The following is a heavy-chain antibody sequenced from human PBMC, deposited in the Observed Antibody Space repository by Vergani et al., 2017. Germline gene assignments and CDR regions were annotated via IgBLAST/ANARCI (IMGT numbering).Heavy chain of an antibody. CDR2: IYYSGST. CDR3: ASHSTVDWRVKVGWSNP. Sequence: QLQLQESGPGLVKPSATLSLTCSVSGASIRSSNYYWGWLRPPPGKGLEWIASIYYSGSTYYNPSLKSRVTISVDTSKNQFSLKLSSVTAADTAVYFCASHSTVDWRVKVGWSNPWGQGILVTVSS. CDR1: GASIRSSNYY. J-gene: IGHJ5*02. D-gene: IGHD3/OR15-3a*01. V-gene: IGHV4-39*01.